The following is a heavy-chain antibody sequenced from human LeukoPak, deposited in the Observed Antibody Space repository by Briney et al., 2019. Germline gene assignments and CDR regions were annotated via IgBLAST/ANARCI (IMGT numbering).Heavy chain of an antibody. J-gene: IGHJ4*02. CDR3: ARFAFWSDKAAY. V-gene: IGHV3-20*04. CDR1: GFTFDDYG. CDR2: INWNGGST. D-gene: IGHD3-3*01. Sequence: PGRSLRLSCAASGFTFDDYGMSWVRQAPGKRLEWVSGINWNGGSTGYADSVKGRFTISRDDSKNTLYLQMNSLETEDTALYYCARFAFWSDKAAYWGQGTLVTVSS.